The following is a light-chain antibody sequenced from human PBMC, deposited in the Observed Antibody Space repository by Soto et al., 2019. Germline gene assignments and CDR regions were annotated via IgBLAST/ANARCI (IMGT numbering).Light chain of an antibody. CDR3: SSYAGSNNLL. CDR1: SSDVGGYNY. Sequence: QSALTQPPSASGSPGQSVSISCTGISSDVGGYNYVSWYQQHPGKAPKLVIYEVSKRPSGVPDRFSGSKSGNMASLTVSGLQAEDEADYYCSSYAGSNNLLFGGGTQLTVL. J-gene: IGLJ2*01. V-gene: IGLV2-8*01. CDR2: EVS.